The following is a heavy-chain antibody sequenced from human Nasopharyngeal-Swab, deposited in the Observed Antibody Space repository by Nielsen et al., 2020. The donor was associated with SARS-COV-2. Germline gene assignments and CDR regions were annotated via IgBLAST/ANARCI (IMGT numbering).Heavy chain of an antibody. CDR2: ISGNSDVT. Sequence: GESLKISCAASGFTFSDSYMTWVRQAPGKGLESVSCISGNSDVTNYADSVRGRFTISRDSAKNSLYLQMDSLRAEDTAVYYCSRDPRPLDFWGQGTLVTVSS. CDR3: SRDPRPLDF. J-gene: IGHJ4*02. CDR1: GFTFSDSY. V-gene: IGHV3-11*06.